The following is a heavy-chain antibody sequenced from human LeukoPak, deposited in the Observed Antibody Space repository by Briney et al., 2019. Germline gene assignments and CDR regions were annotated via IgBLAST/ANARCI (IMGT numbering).Heavy chain of an antibody. CDR1: GGSISSSSCY. Sequence: SETLSLTCTVSGGSISSSSCYWGWIRQPPGKGLEWIGSIYYSGSTYYNPSLKSRVAMSVDTSKNQFSLRLNSVTAADMAVYYCTRGDGVTASFGAGSWYFDLWGRGTLVTVSA. D-gene: IGHD5-18*01. CDR2: IYYSGST. V-gene: IGHV4-39*07. CDR3: TRGDGVTASFGAGSWYFDL. J-gene: IGHJ2*01.